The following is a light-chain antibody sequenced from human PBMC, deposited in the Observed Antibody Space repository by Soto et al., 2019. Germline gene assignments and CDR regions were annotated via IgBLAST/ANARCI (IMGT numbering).Light chain of an antibody. V-gene: IGLV2-8*01. Sequence: QSVLTQPPSASGSPGQSVTISCTGTISDVGGYNYVSWYQQHPGKAPKLMIYEVSERPSGVPDRFSGSKSGTTASLTVSGLQAEDEADYYCGSYESIHNYVAFGGGTKLTVL. CDR1: ISDVGGYNY. CDR3: GSYESIHNYVA. CDR2: EVS. J-gene: IGLJ2*01.